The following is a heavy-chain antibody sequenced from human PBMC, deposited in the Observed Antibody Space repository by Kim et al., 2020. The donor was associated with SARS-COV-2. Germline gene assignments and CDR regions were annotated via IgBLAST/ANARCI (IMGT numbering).Heavy chain of an antibody. CDR2: ISAYNGNT. CDR1: GYTFTSYG. CDR3: ARDSPTQAPEEWSQIHDY. J-gene: IGHJ4*02. V-gene: IGHV1-18*04. Sequence: ASVKVSCKASGYTFTSYGISWVRQAPGQGLEWMGWISAYNGNTNYAQKLQGRVTMTTDTSTSTAYMELRSLRSDDTAVYYCARDSPTQAPEEWSQIHDYWGQGTLVTVSS. D-gene: IGHD3-3*01.